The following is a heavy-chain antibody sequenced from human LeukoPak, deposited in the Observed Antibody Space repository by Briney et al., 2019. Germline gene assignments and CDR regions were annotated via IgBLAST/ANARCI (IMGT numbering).Heavy chain of an antibody. CDR1: GDTFTSYA. CDR2: INAGNGNT. Sequence: ASVKVSCKATGDTFTSYAMHWVRQAPGQCLEWMGWINAGNGNTKYSQKFQGRVTITRDTSASTVYMELSSLRPEDTAVYYCARDAASAVAGIWGQGTLVTVSS. D-gene: IGHD6-19*01. CDR3: ARDAASAVAGI. J-gene: IGHJ4*02. V-gene: IGHV1-3*01.